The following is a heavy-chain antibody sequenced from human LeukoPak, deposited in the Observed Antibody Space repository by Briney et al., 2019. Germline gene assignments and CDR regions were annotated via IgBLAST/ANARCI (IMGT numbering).Heavy chain of an antibody. CDR1: GFTFSSYG. CDR2: IRYDGSNK. D-gene: IGHD4-17*01. CDR3: ARDHVYYGDHQFDY. V-gene: IGHV3-30*02. J-gene: IGHJ4*02. Sequence: GGSLRLSCAASGFTFSSYGMHWVRQAPGKGLEWVAFIRYDGSNKYYADSVKGRFTISRDNAKNSLYLQMNSLRAEDTAVYYCARDHVYYGDHQFDYWGQGTLVTVSS.